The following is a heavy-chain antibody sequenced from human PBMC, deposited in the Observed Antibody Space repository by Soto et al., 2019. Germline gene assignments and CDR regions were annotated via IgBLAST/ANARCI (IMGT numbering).Heavy chain of an antibody. CDR2: ISYDGATQ. J-gene: IGHJ6*02. CDR1: GLTFNTFG. V-gene: IGHV3-30*03. Sequence: GGSLGLSCEVSGLTFNTFGMNWFGQAQGKGLEWLAVISYDGATQYYGDTVKGRFTNSRDNSKTTLFLHMGRLRAEDTAMYYCATKARVTNYLYYGMDVWGLGPTVTVSS. D-gene: IGHD2-21*02. CDR3: ATKARVTNYLYYGMDV.